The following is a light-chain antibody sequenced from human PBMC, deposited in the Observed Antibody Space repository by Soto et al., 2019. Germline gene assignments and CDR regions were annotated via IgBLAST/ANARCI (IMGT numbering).Light chain of an antibody. V-gene: IGLV1-51*01. CDR3: GTWYSSLSAGV. J-gene: IGLJ2*01. Sequence: QSVLTQPPSVSAAPGQKVTISCSGSSSNIGNNYVSWYQQLPGTAPQLLIYDNNKRPSGIPDRCSGSKSGTSATLGTTGLQPGDEADYYCGTWYSSLSAGVFGGGTKLTVL. CDR1: SSNIGNNY. CDR2: DNN.